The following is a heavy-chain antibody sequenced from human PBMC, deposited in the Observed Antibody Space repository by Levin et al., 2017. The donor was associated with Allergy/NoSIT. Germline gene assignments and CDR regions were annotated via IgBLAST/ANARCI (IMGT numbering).Heavy chain of an antibody. CDR3: TKDFYFGSGINLPER. Sequence: PGGSLRLSCVASGFKFNDYSLHWVRQTPGKGLEWVSGITWNGGNIAYADSVKGRFTISRDDAKNSLFLQMDSLRPDDTAFYYCTKDFYFGSGINLPERWGQGTLVTVSS. CDR1: GFKFNDYS. V-gene: IGHV3-9*01. J-gene: IGHJ4*02. D-gene: IGHD3-10*01. CDR2: ITWNGGNI.